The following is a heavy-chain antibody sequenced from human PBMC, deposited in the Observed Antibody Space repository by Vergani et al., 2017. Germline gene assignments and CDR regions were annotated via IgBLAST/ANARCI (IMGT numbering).Heavy chain of an antibody. CDR3: ARDPRGLCTATTCFPRHVDL. Sequence: QPQLEQSGPEVKKPGASMKISCKASGYIFTRYSISWVRQAPGQGLEWLGWISSDSGRTVSAHKVQDRVTLTTEASTTKAFLELRGLTSDDTAVYFCARDPRGLCTATTCFPRHVDLWGRGTLVIVSS. D-gene: IGHD1-1*01. CDR2: ISSDSGRT. J-gene: IGHJ2*01. V-gene: IGHV1-18*01. CDR1: GYIFTRYS.